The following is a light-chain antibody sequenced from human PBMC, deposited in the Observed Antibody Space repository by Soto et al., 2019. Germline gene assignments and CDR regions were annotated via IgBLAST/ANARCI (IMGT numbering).Light chain of an antibody. J-gene: IGKJ4*01. CDR3: QQFGSYPLT. CDR1: QDIGSH. CDR2: VAS. V-gene: IGKV1-9*01. Sequence: IQLTQSPSFLSASVGDTVTITCRASQDIGSHLAWYQQKPGTVPNLLIYVASTLHSGVPSRFSGSGSGTEFTLTINSLQPEDFATYYCQQFGSYPLTFGGGTEVEIK.